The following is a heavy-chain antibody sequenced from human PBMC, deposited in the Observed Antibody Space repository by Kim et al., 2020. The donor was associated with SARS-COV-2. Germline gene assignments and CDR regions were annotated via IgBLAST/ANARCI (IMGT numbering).Heavy chain of an antibody. D-gene: IGHD2-2*01. CDR1: GFTFSDYY. CDR2: ISSSSSYT. V-gene: IGHV3-11*06. CDR3: ATLSYCSSTSCYVWDSYYFDY. J-gene: IGHJ4*02. Sequence: GGSLRLSCAASGFTFSDYYMSWIRQAPGKGLEWVSYISSSSSYTNYADSVKGRFTISRDNAKNSLYLQMNSLRAEDTAVYYCATLSYCSSTSCYVWDSYYFDYWGQGTLVTVSS.